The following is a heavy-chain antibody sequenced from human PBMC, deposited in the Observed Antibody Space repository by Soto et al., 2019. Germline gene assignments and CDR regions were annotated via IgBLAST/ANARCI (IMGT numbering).Heavy chain of an antibody. D-gene: IGHD3-22*01. V-gene: IGHV4-30-4*01. J-gene: IGHJ4*02. Sequence: SETLSLTCTVSGGSISSDNYYWSWIRQPPGKGLEWIGYIYYTGSTYYNPSLKSRVVISIDTSQNQFSLKLSSVTAADTAVYYCASTSYFDNSGSANWGQGTLVTSPQ. CDR1: GGSISSDNYY. CDR3: ASTSYFDNSGSAN. CDR2: IYYTGST.